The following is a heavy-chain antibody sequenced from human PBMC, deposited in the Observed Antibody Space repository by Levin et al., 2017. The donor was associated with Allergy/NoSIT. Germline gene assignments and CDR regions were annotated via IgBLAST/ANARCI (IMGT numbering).Heavy chain of an antibody. V-gene: IGHV3-30*18. CDR3: AKSMITFGGVIGP. D-gene: IGHD3-16*02. CDR2: ISYDGSNK. J-gene: IGHJ5*02. CDR1: GFTFSSYG. Sequence: GESLKISCAASGFTFSSYGMHWVRQAPGKGLEWVAVISYDGSNKYYADSVKGRFTISRDNSKNTLYLQMNSLRAEDTAVYYCAKSMITFGGVIGPWGQGTLVTVSS.